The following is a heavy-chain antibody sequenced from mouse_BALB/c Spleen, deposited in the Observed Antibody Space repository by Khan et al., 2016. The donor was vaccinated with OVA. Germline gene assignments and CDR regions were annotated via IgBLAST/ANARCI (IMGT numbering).Heavy chain of an antibody. V-gene: IGHV3-2*02. D-gene: IGHD1-1*01. CDR1: GYSITRDYA. CDR2: ISYSGST. CDR3: ARGNYYGYAMDY. Sequence: EVELVESGPGLVKPSQSLSLTCTVTGYSITRDYAWNWIRQFPGNKLEWMGYISYSGSTSYNPSLTSRISITRDTSKNQFFLQLNSVTTEDTATYYCARGNYYGYAMDYWGQGTSGTVSS. J-gene: IGHJ4*01.